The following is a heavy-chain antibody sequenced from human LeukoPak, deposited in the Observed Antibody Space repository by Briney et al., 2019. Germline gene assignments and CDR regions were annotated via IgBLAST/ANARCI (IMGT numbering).Heavy chain of an antibody. V-gene: IGHV3-74*01. CDR1: GFTFSRYW. Sequence: PGRSLRLSCAASGFTFSRYWMHWVRQAPGKGLEWVSRISSDGSNTNYADSVKGRFSISRDNAKNTLYLQMGSLTAEDTAVYYCASRNFGSSPFDYWGQGTLVTVSS. D-gene: IGHD3-10*01. J-gene: IGHJ4*02. CDR2: ISSDGSNT. CDR3: ASRNFGSSPFDY.